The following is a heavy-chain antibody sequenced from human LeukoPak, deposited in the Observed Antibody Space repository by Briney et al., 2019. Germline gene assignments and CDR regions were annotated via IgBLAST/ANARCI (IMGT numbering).Heavy chain of an antibody. D-gene: IGHD7-27*01. CDR3: ARDYTGGWNDY. CDR2: IKQDGSET. CDR1: GFTFSSYW. Sequence: GGSLRLSCAASGFTFSSYWMTWVRQAPGQGMEWVANIKQDGSETHYVDSVKGRFIISRDNSKNSLYLQMNSLRAEDTAVYYCARDYTGGWNDYWGQGTLVTVSS. J-gene: IGHJ4*02. V-gene: IGHV3-7*01.